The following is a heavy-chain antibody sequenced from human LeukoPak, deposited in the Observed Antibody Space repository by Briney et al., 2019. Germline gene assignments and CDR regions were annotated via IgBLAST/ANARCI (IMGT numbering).Heavy chain of an antibody. CDR3: ARNPPCSSTSCRSYYYYYMDV. CDR1: GGTFSSYA. V-gene: IGHV1-69*05. J-gene: IGHJ6*03. CDR2: IIPIFGTA. Sequence: SVKVSCKASGGTFSSYAISWVRQAPRQGLEWMGGIIPIFGTANYAQKFQGRVTITTDESTSTAYMELSSLRSEDTAVYYCARNPPCSSTSCRSYYYYYMDVWGKGTTVTVSS. D-gene: IGHD2-2*01.